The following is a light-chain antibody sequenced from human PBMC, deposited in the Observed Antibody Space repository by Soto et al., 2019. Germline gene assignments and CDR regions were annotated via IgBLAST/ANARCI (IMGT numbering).Light chain of an antibody. CDR2: DVS. Sequence: QSALTQPASVSGSPGQSIPISCTGTSSDVGGYNYVSWYQQHPGKAPKLMIYDVSNRPSGVSNRFSGSKSGNTASLTISGLQAEDEADYYCSSYTSSSTPVFGTGTKVTVL. CDR1: SSDVGGYNY. CDR3: SSYTSSSTPV. J-gene: IGLJ1*01. V-gene: IGLV2-14*01.